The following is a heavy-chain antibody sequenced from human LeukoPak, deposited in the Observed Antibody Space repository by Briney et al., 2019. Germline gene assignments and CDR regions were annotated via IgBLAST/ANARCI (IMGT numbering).Heavy chain of an antibody. CDR3: GTGHDY. CDR1: GFTFSRYW. CDR2: INSYGNST. V-gene: IGHV3-74*01. Sequence: PGGSLRLSCAASGFTFSRYWMHWARQAPGKGLVWVSRINSYGNSTNYADSVKGRFTISRDNAKNTLYPQMNSLRAEDTASFYWGTGHDYWGQGTLVTVSS. J-gene: IGHJ4*02.